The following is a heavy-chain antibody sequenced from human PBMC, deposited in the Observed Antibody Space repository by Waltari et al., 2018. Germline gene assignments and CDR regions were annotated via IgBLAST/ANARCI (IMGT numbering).Heavy chain of an antibody. Sequence: EVQLLESGGGLVQPGGSLRLSCAASGFTFSSYAMSWVRQAPGKGLEWVSAISGSGGSTYYADSVKGRFTITRDNSKNTLFLQMNSLRAEDTAVYYCAKEGINSSWNITFDYWGQGTLVTVSS. V-gene: IGHV3-23*01. CDR1: GFTFSSYA. D-gene: IGHD6-13*01. J-gene: IGHJ4*02. CDR2: ISGSGGST. CDR3: AKEGINSSWNITFDY.